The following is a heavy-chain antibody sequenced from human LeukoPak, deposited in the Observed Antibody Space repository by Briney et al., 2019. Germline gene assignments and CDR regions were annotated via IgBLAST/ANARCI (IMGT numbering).Heavy chain of an antibody. CDR2: IYYSGST. D-gene: IGHD6-13*01. CDR1: GGSISSSSYY. J-gene: IGHJ4*02. Sequence: SETLSLTCTVSGGSISSSSYYWGWIRQPPGKGLEWIGSIYYSGSTYSNPSLQSRVTISVDTSKNQFSLKLNSVTAADTAVYYCARGRWQQLGYFDYWGQGTLVTVSS. CDR3: ARGRWQQLGYFDY. V-gene: IGHV4-39*01.